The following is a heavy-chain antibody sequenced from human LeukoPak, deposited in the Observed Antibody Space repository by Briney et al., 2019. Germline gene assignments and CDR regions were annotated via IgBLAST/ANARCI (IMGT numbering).Heavy chain of an antibody. J-gene: IGHJ4*02. V-gene: IGHV4-30-4*08. Sequence: LRLSCAASGFTVTSNFMTWVRQPPGKGLEWIGYIYYSGSTYYNPSLKSRVTISVDTSKNQFSLKLSSVTAADTAVYYCARGDLYYYDSSGYYLHWGQGTLVTVSS. CDR3: ARGDLYYYDSSGYYLH. CDR1: GFTVTSNF. D-gene: IGHD3-22*01. CDR2: IYYSGST.